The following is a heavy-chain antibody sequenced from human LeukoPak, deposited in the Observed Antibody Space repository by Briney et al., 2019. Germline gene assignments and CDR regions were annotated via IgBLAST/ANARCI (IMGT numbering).Heavy chain of an antibody. CDR2: IRYDGSNK. D-gene: IGHD2-2*02. J-gene: IGHJ6*03. CDR1: GFTFSSYG. CDR3: AKGIVVVPAAIQKDYYYYMDV. Sequence: GGSLRLSCAASGFTFSSYGMHWVRQAPGKGLEWVAFIRYDGSNKYYADSVKGRFTISRDNSKNTLYLQMNSLRAEDTAVYYCAKGIVVVPAAIQKDYYYYMDVWGKGTTVTVSS. V-gene: IGHV3-30*02.